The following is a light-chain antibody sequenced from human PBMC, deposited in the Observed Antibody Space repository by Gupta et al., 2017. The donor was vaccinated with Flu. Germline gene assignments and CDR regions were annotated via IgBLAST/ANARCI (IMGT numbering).Light chain of an antibody. Sequence: SYEVTQAPSVSVSPGQTASITCSGDKLGDKYVCWYQQKPGQSPALVIYQDTKRPSGIPERFSGSNSGNTATLTISGTQAMDEADYYSQACYSSTNMVFGGGTKLSVL. J-gene: IGLJ2*01. CDR1: KLGDKY. CDR2: QDT. CDR3: QACYSSTNMV. V-gene: IGLV3-1*01.